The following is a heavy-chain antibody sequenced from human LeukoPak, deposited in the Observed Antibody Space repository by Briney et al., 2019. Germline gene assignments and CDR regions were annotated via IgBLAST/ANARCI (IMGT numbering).Heavy chain of an antibody. CDR3: TTGYCSGGSCYSAYYYGMDV. CDR1: GFTFSNAW. Sequence: PGGSLRLSCAASGFTFSNAWMSWVRQAPGKGLEWVGRIKSKTDGGTTDYAAPVKGRFTISRDDSKNTLYLQMNSLKTEDTAVYYCTTGYCSGGSCYSAYYYGMDVWGQGTTVTVSS. V-gene: IGHV3-15*01. D-gene: IGHD2-15*01. CDR2: IKSKTDGGTT. J-gene: IGHJ6*02.